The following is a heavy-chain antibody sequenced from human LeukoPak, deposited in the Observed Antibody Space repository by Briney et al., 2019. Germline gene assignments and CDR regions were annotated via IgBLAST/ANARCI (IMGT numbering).Heavy chain of an antibody. Sequence: HPGGSLRLSCAASGFTFGSYSMNWVRQAPGKGLEWVAFIRYDGSNKYYADSVKGRFTISRDNSKNTLYLQMNSLRAEDTAVYYCAKEIIWGGYRRLYYFDSWGQGTLVTVSS. CDR2: IRYDGSNK. CDR1: GFTFGSYS. D-gene: IGHD3-16*02. J-gene: IGHJ4*02. CDR3: AKEIIWGGYRRLYYFDS. V-gene: IGHV3-30*02.